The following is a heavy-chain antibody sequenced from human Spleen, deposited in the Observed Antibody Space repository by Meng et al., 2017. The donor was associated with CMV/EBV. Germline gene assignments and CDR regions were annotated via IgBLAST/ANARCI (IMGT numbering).Heavy chain of an antibody. CDR2: IKQDGSEK. J-gene: IGHJ6*02. CDR3: AKDLLKVSGNYELLRYYYYGMDV. CDR1: GFTFSSYW. D-gene: IGHD4-11*01. V-gene: IGHV3-7*01. Sequence: GGSLRLSCAASGFTFSSYWMSWVRQAPGKGLEWVANIKQDGSEKYYVDSVKGRFTISRDNSKNTLYLQMNSLRAEDTAVYYCAKDLLKVSGNYELLRYYYYGMDVWGQGTTVTVSS.